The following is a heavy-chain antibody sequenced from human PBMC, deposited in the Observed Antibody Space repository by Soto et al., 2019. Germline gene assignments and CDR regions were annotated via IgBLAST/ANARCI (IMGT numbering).Heavy chain of an antibody. Sequence: EVQLLESGGGLVQPGGSLRLSCAASGFTFSTYPRSWVRQAPGKGRGWSPGISGGGGGTYYADSVKGRFTISRDNSKNTLYLQMNSLRAEDTAVYYCAKGYCSTTSCSRGYFDYWGQGTLVTVSS. CDR3: AKGYCSTTSCSRGYFDY. CDR2: ISGGGGGT. V-gene: IGHV3-23*01. J-gene: IGHJ4*02. D-gene: IGHD2-2*01. CDR1: GFTFSTYP.